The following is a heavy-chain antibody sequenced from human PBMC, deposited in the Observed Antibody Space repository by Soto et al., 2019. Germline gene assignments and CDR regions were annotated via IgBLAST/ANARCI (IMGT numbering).Heavy chain of an antibody. Sequence: EVQLLESGGGLVQPGGSLRLSCVGSGFTFINYAMNWVRQTPGKGLEWVSTISRGGDRTFDADTVKGRFTISRDNSKNTVNLQMNSLRADDTAVYYCARKVLGSTSRPDWWYFDLWGRGTLVTVSS. V-gene: IGHV3-23*01. CDR3: ARKVLGSTSRPDWWYFDL. J-gene: IGHJ2*01. CDR1: GFTFINYA. D-gene: IGHD2-2*01. CDR2: ISRGGDRT.